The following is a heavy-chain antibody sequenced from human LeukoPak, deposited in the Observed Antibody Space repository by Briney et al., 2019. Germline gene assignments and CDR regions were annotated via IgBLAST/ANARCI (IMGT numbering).Heavy chain of an antibody. Sequence: PGGSLRLSCAASGFTFSIYEMNWVRQAPGRGLEWVSYISSSGSTIYYADSAKGRFTISRDNAKNSLYLQMNSLRAEDTAVYYCAREHSDDYVWGSHRYISRSVDYWGQGTLVTVSA. CDR2: ISSSGSTI. J-gene: IGHJ4*02. V-gene: IGHV3-48*03. D-gene: IGHD3-16*02. CDR3: AREHSDDYVWGSHRYISRSVDY. CDR1: GFTFSIYE.